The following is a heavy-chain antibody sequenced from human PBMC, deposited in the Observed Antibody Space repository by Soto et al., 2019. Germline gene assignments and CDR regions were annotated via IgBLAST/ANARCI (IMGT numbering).Heavy chain of an antibody. D-gene: IGHD1-26*01. CDR3: GRVSGSYHIDY. CDR2: IWYDGAKQ. J-gene: IGHJ4*02. CDR1: GFTFGSYG. Sequence: QVQLVESGGGVVQPGRSLRHSCAASGFTFGSYGLHWVRQAPGKGLEWVAVIWYDGAKQYNEDSVKGRFTISRDNGKITIYLQMNRLRVEDTAVYYCGRVSGSYHIDYWGQGTLVTVSS. V-gene: IGHV3-33*01.